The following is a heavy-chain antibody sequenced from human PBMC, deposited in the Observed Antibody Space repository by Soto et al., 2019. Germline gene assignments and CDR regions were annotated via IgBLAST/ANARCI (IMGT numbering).Heavy chain of an antibody. CDR3: AREGGRHCSPTRCYNAFDI. Sequence: VGSLRLSCASSGFSFSAFSMNWVRQAPGKGLEWVSYISSTSSTIYYGDSVKGRFTISRDNAKNSLYLQMNSLRDEDTAVYYCAREGGRHCSPTRCYNAFDIWGQGTMVTVSS. CDR2: ISSTSSTI. V-gene: IGHV3-48*02. CDR1: GFSFSAFS. D-gene: IGHD2-2*02. J-gene: IGHJ3*02.